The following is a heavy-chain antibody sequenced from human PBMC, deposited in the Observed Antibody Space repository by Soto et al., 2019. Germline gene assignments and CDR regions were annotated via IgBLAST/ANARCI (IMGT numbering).Heavy chain of an antibody. CDR3: TTTGEYFSALEWLSPRPFDI. D-gene: IGHD3-3*01. CDR2: IKSKTDGGTT. Sequence: EVQLVESGGGLVKPGGSLRLSCAASGFTFSNAWMSWVRQAPGKGLEWVGRIKSKTDGGTTDYAAPVKGRFTISRDDSKNTLYLQMNSLKTEDTAVYYCTTTGEYFSALEWLSPRPFDIWGQGTMVTVSS. J-gene: IGHJ3*02. CDR1: GFTFSNAW. V-gene: IGHV3-15*01.